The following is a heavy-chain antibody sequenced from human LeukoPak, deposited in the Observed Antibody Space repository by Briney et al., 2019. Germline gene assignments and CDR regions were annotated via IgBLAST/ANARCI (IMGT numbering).Heavy chain of an antibody. CDR3: AKVPPINGYDPYYYYGMDV. CDR1: GFTVSSNY. CDR2: ISGSGGST. J-gene: IGHJ6*04. D-gene: IGHD5-12*01. Sequence: GGSLRLSCAASGFTVSSNYMSWVRQAPGKGLEWVSAISGSGGSTYYADSVKGRFTISRDNSKNTLYLQMNSLRAEDTAVYYCAKVPPINGYDPYYYYGMDVWGKGTTVTVSS. V-gene: IGHV3-23*01.